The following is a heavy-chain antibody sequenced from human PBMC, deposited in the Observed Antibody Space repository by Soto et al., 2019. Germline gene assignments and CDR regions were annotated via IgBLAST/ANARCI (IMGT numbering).Heavy chain of an antibody. Sequence: EVQLVESGGGLVQPGGSLRLSCAASGFTVSSNYMSWVRQAPGKGLEWVSVIYSGGSTYYADSVKGRFTISRHNSKNTLCLPMNSLGAEESAVYYWARGLVSNDWGQGALVTVSS. V-gene: IGHV3-53*04. CDR1: GFTVSSNY. D-gene: IGHD2-8*01. J-gene: IGHJ4*02. CDR2: IYSGGST. CDR3: ARGLVSND.